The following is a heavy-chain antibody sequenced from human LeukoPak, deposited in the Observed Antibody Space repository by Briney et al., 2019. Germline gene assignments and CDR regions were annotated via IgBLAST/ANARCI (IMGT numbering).Heavy chain of an antibody. D-gene: IGHD6-6*01. V-gene: IGHV4-31*03. CDR2: IYYSGST. Sequence: SETLSLTCTVSGGSISSGGYYWSWIRQHPGKGLEWTGYIYYSGSTYYNPSLKSRVTISVDTSKNQFSLKLSSVTAADTAVYYCARDLRSSSFSYFDYWGQGTLVTVSS. CDR1: GGSISSGGYY. J-gene: IGHJ4*02. CDR3: ARDLRSSSFSYFDY.